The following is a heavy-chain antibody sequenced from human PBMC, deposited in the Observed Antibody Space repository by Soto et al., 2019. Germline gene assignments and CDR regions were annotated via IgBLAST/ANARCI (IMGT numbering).Heavy chain of an antibody. CDR1: GFTLGTYV. D-gene: IGHD2-15*01. J-gene: IGHJ4*02. Sequence: EVQLLESGGGLVQPGGSLRLSCAASGFTLGTYVMTWVRQAPGKGLEWVSAISGSGGSTNYADPVKGRFTISRDNTKNTLYLQMKSLRVQETAVYYGAKAGKGSYSSGGTGCSFDYWGQGTLVSVPS. CDR3: AKAGKGSYSSGGTGCSFDY. CDR2: ISGSGGST. V-gene: IGHV3-23*01.